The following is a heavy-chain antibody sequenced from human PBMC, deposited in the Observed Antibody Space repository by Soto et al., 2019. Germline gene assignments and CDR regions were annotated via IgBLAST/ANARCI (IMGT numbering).Heavy chain of an antibody. J-gene: IGHJ4*02. CDR1: GFTFSNYA. V-gene: IGHV3-23*01. D-gene: IGHD3-22*01. CDR2: ISGGGGNT. Sequence: EVQLLESGGGLVQPGGSLRLSCAASGFTFSNYAMSWVRQSPGKGLEWVSAISGGGGNTYYADSVKGRFTISRDNSKNPLNVQMNNLRAEDTAVYYCAKDRLGSSGYYTWGYWGQGTLVTVSS. CDR3: AKDRLGSSGYYTWGY.